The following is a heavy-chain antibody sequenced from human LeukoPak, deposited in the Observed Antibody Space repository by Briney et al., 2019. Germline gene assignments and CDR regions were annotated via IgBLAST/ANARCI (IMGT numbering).Heavy chain of an antibody. CDR3: ATHYYDSKNY. CDR1: GFTFSSYE. V-gene: IGHV3-48*03. J-gene: IGHJ4*02. Sequence: GGSLRPSCAASGFTFSSYEMNWVRQAPGKGLEWVSYISSSGSTIYYADSVKGRFTISRDNAKNSLYLQMNSLRAEDTAVYYCATHYYDSKNYWGQGTLVTVSS. D-gene: IGHD3-22*01. CDR2: ISSSGSTI.